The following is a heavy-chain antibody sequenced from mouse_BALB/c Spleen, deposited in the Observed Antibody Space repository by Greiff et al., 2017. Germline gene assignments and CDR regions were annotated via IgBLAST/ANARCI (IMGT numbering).Heavy chain of an antibody. V-gene: IGHV5-15*02. Sequence: EVMLVESGGGLVQPGGSRKLSCAASGFTFSDYGMAWVRQAPGKGPEWVAFISNLAYSIYYADTVTGRFTISRENAKNTLYLEMSRLRSEDTAMYYCARDRNYGSSYVGYFDVWGAGTTVTVSS. CDR1: GFTFSDYG. CDR3: ARDRNYGSSYVGYFDV. J-gene: IGHJ1*01. CDR2: ISNLAYSI. D-gene: IGHD1-1*01.